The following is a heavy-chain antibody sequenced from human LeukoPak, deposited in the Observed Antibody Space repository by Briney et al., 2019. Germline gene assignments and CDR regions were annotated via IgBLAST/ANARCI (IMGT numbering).Heavy chain of an antibody. V-gene: IGHV3-33*03. CDR1: GYTLSSYG. CDR2: IWEDGSNT. Sequence: GRSLRVSRAASGYTLSSYGIHWGRQAPGKGLGRVAVIWEDGSNTYYADSVKGPFTISRDKSKRTLYLQMNSLRAEDTAVYYIAKEFDIVVVQYYFDYWGQGTLVTVSS. CDR3: AKEFDIVVVQYYFDY. D-gene: IGHD2-2*01. J-gene: IGHJ4*02.